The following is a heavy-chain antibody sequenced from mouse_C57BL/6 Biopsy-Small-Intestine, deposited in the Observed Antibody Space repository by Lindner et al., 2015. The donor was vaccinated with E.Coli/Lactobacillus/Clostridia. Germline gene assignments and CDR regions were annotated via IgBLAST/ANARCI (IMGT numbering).Heavy chain of an antibody. V-gene: IGHV1-63*01. J-gene: IGHJ2*01. D-gene: IGHD4-1*01. Sequence: QLQESGAELVRPGTSVKMSCKASGYTFTNYWIGWAKQRPGHGLEWIGDIYPGGGYTNYNEKFKGKATLTADKSSSTAYMQFSSLTSEDSAIYYCARTANWDYFDYWGQGTTLTVSS. CDR3: ARTANWDYFDY. CDR1: GYTFTNYW. CDR2: IYPGGGYT.